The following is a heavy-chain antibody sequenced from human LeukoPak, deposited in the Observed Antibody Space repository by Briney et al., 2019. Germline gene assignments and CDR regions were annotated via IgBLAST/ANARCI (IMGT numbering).Heavy chain of an antibody. D-gene: IGHD5-24*01. CDR3: ARVDEGDAFDI. V-gene: IGHV4-59*08. CDR2: IYYSGST. Sequence: SETLSLTCTVSGGSISSYYWSWIRQPPGKGLEWIGYIYYSGSTNYNPSLKSRVTISVDTSKNQFSLKLSSVTAADTAVYYCARVDEGDAFDIWGQGTMVTVSS. CDR1: GGSISSYY. J-gene: IGHJ3*02.